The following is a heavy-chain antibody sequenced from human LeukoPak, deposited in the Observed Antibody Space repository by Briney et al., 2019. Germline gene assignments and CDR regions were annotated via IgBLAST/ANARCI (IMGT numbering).Heavy chain of an antibody. CDR3: ARASPTTVDKRGDAFDI. V-gene: IGHV1-69*04. Sequence: GASVKVSCKASGGTFSSYAISWVRQAPGQGLEWMGRIIPILGIANYAQKFQGRVTITADKSTSTAYMELSSLRSEDTAVYYCARASPTTVDKRGDAFDIWGQGTMVTVSS. D-gene: IGHD4-23*01. CDR1: GGTFSSYA. CDR2: IIPILGIA. J-gene: IGHJ3*02.